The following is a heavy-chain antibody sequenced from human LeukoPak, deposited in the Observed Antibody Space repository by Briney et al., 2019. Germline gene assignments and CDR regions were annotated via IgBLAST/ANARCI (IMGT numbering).Heavy chain of an antibody. CDR1: GFTFSGSA. CDR2: IRSKANSYAT. CDR3: TRVATVDIDYYYYMDV. D-gene: IGHD5-12*01. V-gene: IGHV3-73*01. J-gene: IGHJ6*03. Sequence: GGSLKLSCAASGFTFSGSAMHWVRQASGKGLEWVGRIRSKANSYATAYAASVKGRFTISRDDSKNTAYLQMNSLKTEDTAVYYCTRVATVDIDYYYYMDVWGKGTTVTVSS.